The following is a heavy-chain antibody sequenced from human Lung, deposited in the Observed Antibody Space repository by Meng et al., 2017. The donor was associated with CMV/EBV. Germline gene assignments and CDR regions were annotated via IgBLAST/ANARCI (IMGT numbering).Heavy chain of an antibody. Sequence: ASVKVSXKASGYTFTSYDISWVRQAPGQGLEWMGWMNPNSGNTDSAQNFQGRVTMTRNTSISTAYMELSSLRSEDTAVYYCARAVDCIDPTCFGDPMDVWGQGTTVTVSS. J-gene: IGHJ6*01. CDR2: MNPNSGNT. D-gene: IGHD4-17*01. V-gene: IGHV1-8*01. CDR1: GYTFTSYD. CDR3: ARAVDCIDPTCFGDPMDV.